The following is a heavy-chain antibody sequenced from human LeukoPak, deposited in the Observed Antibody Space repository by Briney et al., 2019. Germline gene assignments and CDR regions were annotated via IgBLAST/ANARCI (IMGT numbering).Heavy chain of an antibody. D-gene: IGHD1-26*01. CDR2: ISWNSGST. CDR3: AKDSTDSGSYRAGYFDY. J-gene: IGHJ4*02. CDR1: GFTFDDYA. Sequence: PGGSLRLSCAASGFTFDDYAMHWVRQAPGKGLEWVSGISWNSGSTGYADSVKGRFTISRDNAKNSLYLQMNSLRAEDTALYYCAKDSTDSGSYRAGYFDYWGQGTLVTVSS. V-gene: IGHV3-9*01.